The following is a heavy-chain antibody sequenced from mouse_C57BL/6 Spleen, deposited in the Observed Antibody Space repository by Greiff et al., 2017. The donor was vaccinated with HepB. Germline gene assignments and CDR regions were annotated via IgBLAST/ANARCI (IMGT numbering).Heavy chain of an antibody. D-gene: IGHD1-1*01. CDR2: ISDGGSYT. V-gene: IGHV5-4*01. CDR3: ARDTTVCFDY. CDR1: GFTFSSYA. Sequence: EVKVVESGGGLVKPGGSLKLSCAASGFTFSSYAMSWVRQTPEKRLEWVATISDGGSYTYYPDNVKGRFTISRDNAKNNLYLQMSHLKSEDTAMYYCARDTTVCFDYWGQGTTLTVSS. J-gene: IGHJ2*01.